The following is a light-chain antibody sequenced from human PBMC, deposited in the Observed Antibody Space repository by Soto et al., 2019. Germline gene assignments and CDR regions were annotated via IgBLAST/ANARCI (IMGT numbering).Light chain of an antibody. CDR3: QHYNSYWT. J-gene: IGKJ1*01. CDR2: DAS. CDR1: QSISSW. Sequence: DIQMTQSPSTLSASVGDRVTITCRASQSISSWLAWYQQKPGKAPKLLVYDASSLESGVPSRFSGSGSGTEFTLTISSLQPDDFATYYCQHYNSYWTLGQGTKVDTK. V-gene: IGKV1-5*01.